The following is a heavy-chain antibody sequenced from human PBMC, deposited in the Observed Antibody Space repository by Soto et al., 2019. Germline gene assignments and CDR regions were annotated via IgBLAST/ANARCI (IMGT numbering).Heavy chain of an antibody. CDR3: ASVRGTAGLSPRIYGMDV. CDR1: GYTFTSYA. CDR2: INAGNGNT. V-gene: IGHV1-3*01. D-gene: IGHD1-1*01. Sequence: AAVKVSCKASGYTFTSYAMHWVRQAPGQRLEWMGWINAGNGNTKYSQKFQGRVTITRDTSASTAYMELSSLRSEDTAVYYCASVRGTAGLSPRIYGMDVWCQGTTV. J-gene: IGHJ6*02.